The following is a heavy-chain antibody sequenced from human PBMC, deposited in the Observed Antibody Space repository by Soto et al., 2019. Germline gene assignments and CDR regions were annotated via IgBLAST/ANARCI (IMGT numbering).Heavy chain of an antibody. V-gene: IGHV4-61*01. Sequence: SETLSLTCTVSGGSVSNDNFYWSWIRQPPGKGLEWIGYVHSSGITNYNPSLRRRVTISVDTSRNQFSLRLSSVTAADTAVYYCARGLTMGQLPSHFDHWGQGTLVTVSS. CDR3: ARGLTMGQLPSHFDH. CDR1: GGSVSNDNFY. J-gene: IGHJ5*02. CDR2: VHSSGIT. D-gene: IGHD3-16*01.